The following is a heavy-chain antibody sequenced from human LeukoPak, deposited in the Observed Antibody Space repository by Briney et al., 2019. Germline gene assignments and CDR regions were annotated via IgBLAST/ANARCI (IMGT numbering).Heavy chain of an antibody. J-gene: IGHJ4*02. CDR2: IYSGGST. V-gene: IGHV3-53*01. CDR1: GFIVRGNH. CDR3: AGDGPGCYSEFDY. D-gene: IGHD3-10*01. Sequence: HTGGSLRLSCAASGFIVRGNHMSWVRQAPGKGLEWVSLIYSGGSTYYADPVKGRFTISRDNSKNPLYLQMNSLRAEDTAVYFCAGDGPGCYSEFDYWGQGTLVSVSS.